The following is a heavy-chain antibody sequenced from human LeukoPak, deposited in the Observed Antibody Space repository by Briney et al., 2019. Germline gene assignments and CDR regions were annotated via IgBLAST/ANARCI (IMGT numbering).Heavy chain of an antibody. CDR2: ISAYNGNT. Sequence: ASVKVSCKASGYTFTSYGISWVRQAPGQGLEWMGWISAYNGNTNYAQKLQGRVTITADKSTSTAYMELSSLRSEDTAVYYCARDHPDDAFDIWGQGTMVTVSS. CDR3: ARDHPDDAFDI. J-gene: IGHJ3*02. CDR1: GYTFTSYG. V-gene: IGHV1-18*01.